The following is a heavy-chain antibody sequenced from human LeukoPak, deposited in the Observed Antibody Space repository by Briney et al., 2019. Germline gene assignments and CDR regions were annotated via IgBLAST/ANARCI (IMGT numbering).Heavy chain of an antibody. CDR2: INHSGST. Sequence: SEILSLTCAVYGGSFSGYYWSWIRQPPGKGLEWIGEINHSGSTNYNPSLKSRVTISVDTSKNQFSLKLSSVTAADTAVYYCASRPITMIVVATLYYFDYWGQGTLVTVSS. D-gene: IGHD3-22*01. V-gene: IGHV4-34*01. CDR3: ASRPITMIVVATLYYFDY. J-gene: IGHJ4*02. CDR1: GGSFSGYY.